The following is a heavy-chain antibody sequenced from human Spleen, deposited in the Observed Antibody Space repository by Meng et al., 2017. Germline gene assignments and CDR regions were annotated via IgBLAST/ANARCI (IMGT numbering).Heavy chain of an antibody. V-gene: IGHV4-34*01. Sequence: QVQRRQWGAVLLKPSEIRSLTCVVSGGSFSDYYLSWIRQPTGKGLEWIGEINHSGSTNYNPSLESRATISVDTSQNNLSLKLSSVTAADSAVYYCARGPTTMAHDLDYWGQGTLVTVSS. CDR1: GGSFSDYY. D-gene: IGHD4-11*01. CDR3: ARGPTTMAHDLDY. J-gene: IGHJ4*02. CDR2: INHSGST.